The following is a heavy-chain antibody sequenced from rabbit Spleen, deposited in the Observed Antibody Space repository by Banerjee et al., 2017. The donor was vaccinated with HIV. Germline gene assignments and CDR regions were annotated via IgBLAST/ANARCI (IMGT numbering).Heavy chain of an antibody. Sequence: QEQLMESGGGLVQPGGSLKLSCKASGFDFSRTGVSWVRQAPGKGLEWIGYIDLLFGTTYYASWVNGRFTISSHNAQNTLYLQVHSLTAADTATYFCVRGASGSGYLDLWGQGTLVTVS. CDR3: VRGASGSGYLDL. CDR2: IDLLFGTT. V-gene: IGHV1S47*01. J-gene: IGHJ4*01. CDR1: GFDFSRTG. D-gene: IGHD1-1*01.